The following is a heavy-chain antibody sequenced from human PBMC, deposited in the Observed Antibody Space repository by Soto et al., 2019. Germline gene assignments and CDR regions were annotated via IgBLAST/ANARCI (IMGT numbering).Heavy chain of an antibody. CDR2: ISSSGSTI. CDR1: GFTFSDYY. Sequence: QVPLVESGGGLVKPGGSLRLSCAASGFTFSDYYMSWIRQAPGKGLEWVSYISSSGSTIYYADSVKGRFTISRDNAKNSLYLQMNSLRAEDTAVYYCARDRLLSGIAAAGTRDRLDPWGQGTLVTVSS. CDR3: ARDRLLSGIAAAGTRDRLDP. J-gene: IGHJ5*02. D-gene: IGHD6-13*01. V-gene: IGHV3-11*01.